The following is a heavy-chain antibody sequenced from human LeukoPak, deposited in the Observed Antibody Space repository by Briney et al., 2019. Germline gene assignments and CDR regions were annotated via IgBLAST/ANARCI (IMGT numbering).Heavy chain of an antibody. CDR3: ARGGLSGYYYDSSGYSKFDP. J-gene: IGHJ5*02. CDR1: GFTFSSYA. V-gene: IGHV3-30-3*01. Sequence: GGSLRLSCAASGFTFSSYAMHWVRQAPGKGLEWVAVISYAGSNKYYADSVKGRFTISRDNSKNTLYLQMNSLRAEDTAVYYCARGGLSGYYYDSSGYSKFDPWGQGTLVTVSS. CDR2: ISYAGSNK. D-gene: IGHD3-22*01.